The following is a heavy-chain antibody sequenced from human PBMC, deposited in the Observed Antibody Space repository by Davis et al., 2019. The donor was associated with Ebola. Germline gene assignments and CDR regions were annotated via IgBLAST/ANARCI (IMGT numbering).Heavy chain of an antibody. CDR1: GYTFTSYD. J-gene: IGHJ4*02. CDR3: ARNDYSNYGGVY. CDR2: MNPNSGNT. V-gene: IGHV1-8*01. D-gene: IGHD4-11*01. Sequence: ASVKVSCKASGYTFTSYDINWVRQATGQGLEWMGWMNPNSGNTGYAQKFQGRVTMTRNTSISTAYMELSSLRSEDTAVYYCARNDYSNYGGVYWGQGTLVTVSS.